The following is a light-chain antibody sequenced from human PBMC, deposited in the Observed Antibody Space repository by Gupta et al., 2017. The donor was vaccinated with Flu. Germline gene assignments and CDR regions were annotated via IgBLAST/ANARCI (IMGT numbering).Light chain of an antibody. CDR3: SSYTDANTWV. CDR2: EVT. Sequence: SALTQPASVSGSPCQSITISCSGTHSDVGGYNFVTWYQQHPGRAPKLLIYEVTKRPYVVSDRFSGSKSGNTASLTISGLQPEDEADYFCSSYTDANTWVFGAGARVTVL. CDR1: HSDVGGYNF. J-gene: IGLJ1*01. V-gene: IGLV2-14*01.